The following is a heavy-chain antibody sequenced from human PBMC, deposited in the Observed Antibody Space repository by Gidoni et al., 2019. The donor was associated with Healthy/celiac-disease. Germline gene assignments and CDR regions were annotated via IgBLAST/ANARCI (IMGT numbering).Heavy chain of an antibody. J-gene: IGHJ4*02. CDR2: IYSGGST. CDR1: GFTVSSNY. D-gene: IGHD3-3*01. Sequence: EVQLVESGGGLVQPGGSMRLSCAASGFTVSSNYMSWVRQAPGKGLEWVSVIYSGGSTYYADSVKGRFTISRDNSKNTLYLQMNSLRAEDTAVYYCARVITIFGVVIGPDYWGQGTLVTVSS. V-gene: IGHV3-66*01. CDR3: ARVITIFGVVIGPDY.